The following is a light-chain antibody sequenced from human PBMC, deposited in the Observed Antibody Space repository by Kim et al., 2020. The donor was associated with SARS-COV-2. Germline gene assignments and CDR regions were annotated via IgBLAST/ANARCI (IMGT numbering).Light chain of an antibody. CDR3: QQGYSSPQIT. V-gene: IGKV1-39*01. Sequence: SVGDRCFITCRTSQSITTHLNWYRQKPRKAPELLIYAASTLQTGVPSRFSGSGSGTEFTLTIRALQPGDSATYFCQQGYSSPQITFGQGTRLEIK. J-gene: IGKJ5*01. CDR2: AAS. CDR1: QSITTH.